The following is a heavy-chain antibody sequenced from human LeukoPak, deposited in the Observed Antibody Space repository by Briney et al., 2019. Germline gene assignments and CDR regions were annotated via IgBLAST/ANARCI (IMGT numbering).Heavy chain of an antibody. CDR3: AKDLWFGELSLMRPNYYYYYGMDV. J-gene: IGHJ6*02. Sequence: PGGSLRLSCAASGFTFSSYAMSWVRQAPGKGLEWVSAISGSGGSTYYADSVKGRFTISRDNSKNTLYLQMNSLRAEDTAVYYCAKDLWFGELSLMRPNYYYYYGMDVWGQGTTVTVSS. CDR2: ISGSGGST. D-gene: IGHD3-10*01. CDR1: GFTFSSYA. V-gene: IGHV3-23*01.